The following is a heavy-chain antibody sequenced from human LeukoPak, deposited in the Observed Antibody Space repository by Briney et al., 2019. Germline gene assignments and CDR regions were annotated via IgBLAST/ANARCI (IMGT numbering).Heavy chain of an antibody. CDR2: IIPIFGTA. CDR3: ARDGGAFWGGDFSVFDY. Sequence: ASVKVSCKASGGTFSSYAISWVRQAPGQGLEWMGGIIPIFGTANYAQKFQGRVTITADGSTSTAYMELSSLRSEDTAVYYCARDGGAFWGGDFSVFDYGGQGPRVPVSS. CDR1: GGTFSSYA. J-gene: IGHJ4*02. D-gene: IGHD2-21*01. V-gene: IGHV1-69*13.